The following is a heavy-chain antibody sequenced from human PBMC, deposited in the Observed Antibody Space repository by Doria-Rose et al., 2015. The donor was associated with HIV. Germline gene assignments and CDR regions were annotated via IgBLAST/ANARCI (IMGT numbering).Heavy chain of an antibody. D-gene: IGHD6-13*01. CDR1: GVSLSSPGMG. CDR2: IFSDDER. J-gene: IGHJ4*02. CDR3: ARIKSSRWYHKYYFDF. Sequence: QITLKESGPMLVKPTETLTLTCTVSGVSLSSPGMGVSWIRQPPGKALEWLAYIFSDDERSYKTSLKSRLTISRGTSKSQVVLTMTDMDPVDTATYYCARIKSSRWYHKYYFDFWGQGTLVIVSA. V-gene: IGHV2-26*01.